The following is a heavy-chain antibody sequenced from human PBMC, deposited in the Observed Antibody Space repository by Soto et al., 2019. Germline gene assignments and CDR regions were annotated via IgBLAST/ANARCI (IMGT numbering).Heavy chain of an antibody. CDR1: GTSFTSYW. CDR3: ARRVATIGGDWSGMDV. V-gene: IGHV5-10-1*01. CDR2: IDLIDSST. J-gene: IGHJ6*02. D-gene: IGHD5-12*01. Sequence: SMNISNTGSGTSFTSYWISWLRQMPGKLLEWMGIIDLIDSSTNSQPSFHGHATISADTTITTAYLQWSSLKASDTAMYYCARRVATIGGDWSGMDVWGQGTTVTVSS.